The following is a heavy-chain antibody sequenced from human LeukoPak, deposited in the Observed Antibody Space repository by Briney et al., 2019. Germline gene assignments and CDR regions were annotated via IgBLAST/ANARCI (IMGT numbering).Heavy chain of an antibody. V-gene: IGHV1-69*04. J-gene: IGHJ6*02. CDR1: GGTFSSYA. CDR3: ARDSSSGWDDYYYYYGMDV. D-gene: IGHD6-19*01. Sequence: SVKVSCKASGGTFSSYAISWVRQAPGQGLEWMGRIIPILGIANYAQKFQGRVTITADKSTSTAYMELSSLRSKDTAVYYCARDSSSGWDDYYYYYGMDVWGQGTTVTVSS. CDR2: IIPILGIA.